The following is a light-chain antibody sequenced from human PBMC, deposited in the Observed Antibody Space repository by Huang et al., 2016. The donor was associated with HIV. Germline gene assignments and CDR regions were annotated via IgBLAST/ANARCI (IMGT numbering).Light chain of an antibody. CDR2: AAS. Sequence: IQLTQSPSSLSASVGDRVTITCRASQGIGRYLVWYQQKPGKAPKLLIYAASTLQSGVPSRFSGSGSGTDFTLTSSSLQPEDFATYYCQQLKTYPITFGPGTQVDIK. J-gene: IGKJ3*01. CDR3: QQLKTYPIT. V-gene: IGKV1-9*01. CDR1: QGIGRY.